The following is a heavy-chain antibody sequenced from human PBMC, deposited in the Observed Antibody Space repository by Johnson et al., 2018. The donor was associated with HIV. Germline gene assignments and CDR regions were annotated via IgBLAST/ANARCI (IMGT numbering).Heavy chain of an antibody. D-gene: IGHD2-2*03. CDR2: IYSGAST. J-gene: IGHJ3*02. CDR3: AREPLDGVYAFDI. Sequence: VLLVESGGGLVQPGGSLRLSCAASGFTVSSNYMSWVRQAPWKGLEWVSVIYSGASTYYADSVKGRFTISRDNSKNTLYLQMNSLRAEDTAVYYCAREPLDGVYAFDIWGQGTMVTVSS. CDR1: GFTVSSNY. V-gene: IGHV3-66*01.